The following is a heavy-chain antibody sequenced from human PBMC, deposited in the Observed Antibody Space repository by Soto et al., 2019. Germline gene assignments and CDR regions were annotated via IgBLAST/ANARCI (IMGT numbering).Heavy chain of an antibody. CDR2: IYWDDDK. V-gene: IGHV2-5*02. CDR3: AHEDSGSLGWKYHWFDP. D-gene: IGHD1-26*01. CDR1: GFSLSTSGVG. Sequence: QITLKESGPPLVKPTQTLTLTCTFSGFSLSTSGVGVGWIRQPPGKALEWLALIYWDDDKRYSPSLKSRLSITQETSKNQVVVTMTSMDPVYTATYYGAHEDSGSLGWKYHWFDPWGQGTLVTVSS. J-gene: IGHJ5*02.